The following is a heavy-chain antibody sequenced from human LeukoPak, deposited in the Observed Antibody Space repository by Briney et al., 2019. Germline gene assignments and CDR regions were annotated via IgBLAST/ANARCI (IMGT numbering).Heavy chain of an antibody. Sequence: GGSLRLSCADSGFTFSSYEMNWVRQAPGKGLEWVSYISGSGGATFYSDSLKGRFTISRDNAKNSLFLQINSLRAEDTAVYYCARVPRSGNHLDYWGQGTLVTVSS. J-gene: IGHJ4*02. D-gene: IGHD1-26*01. CDR1: GFTFSSYE. CDR3: ARVPRSGNHLDY. V-gene: IGHV3-48*03. CDR2: ISGSGGAT.